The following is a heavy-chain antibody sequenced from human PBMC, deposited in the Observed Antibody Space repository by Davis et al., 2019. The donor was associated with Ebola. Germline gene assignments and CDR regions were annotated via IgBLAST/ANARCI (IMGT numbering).Heavy chain of an antibody. D-gene: IGHD4-17*01. V-gene: IGHV1-24*01. CDR2: FDPEDGET. CDR1: GYTLTELS. CDR3: ATDSRPVGLRVTTYYYYGMDV. Sequence: ASVKVSCKVSGYTLTELSMHWVRQAPGKGLEWMGGFDPEDGETIYAQKFQGRVTMTEDTSTDTAYMELSSLRSEDTAVYYCATDSRPVGLRVTTYYYYGMDVWGKGTTVTVSS. J-gene: IGHJ6*04.